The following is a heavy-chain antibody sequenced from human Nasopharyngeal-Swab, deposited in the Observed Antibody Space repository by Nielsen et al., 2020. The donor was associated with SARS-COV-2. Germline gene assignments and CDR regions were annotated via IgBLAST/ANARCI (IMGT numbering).Heavy chain of an antibody. CDR3: ARASKTGAAAGLHPFGN. CDR1: GFTFSSYA. Sequence: GGSLRLSCAASGFTFSSYAMSWVRQAPGKGLECVSSISGSGGSTYYADSVKGRFTISRDNAQNSLSLQMNSLREEDTAIYYCARASKTGAAAGLHPFGNWGQGTLVTVSS. CDR2: ISGSGGST. V-gene: IGHV3-23*01. D-gene: IGHD6-13*01. J-gene: IGHJ4*02.